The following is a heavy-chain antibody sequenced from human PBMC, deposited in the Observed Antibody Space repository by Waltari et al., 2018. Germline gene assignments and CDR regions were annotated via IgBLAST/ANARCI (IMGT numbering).Heavy chain of an antibody. CDR2: IYYSGST. D-gene: IGHD2-2*02. CDR3: ARGEDIVVVPAAIGWFDP. Sequence: QLQLQESGPGLVKPSETLSLPCTVSGGSIRRSSYYWGWIRQPPGRGLEWIGSIYYSGSTYYNPSLKSRVTISVDTSKNQFSLKLSSVTAADTAVYYCARGEDIVVVPAAIGWFDPWGQGTLVTVSS. V-gene: IGHV4-39*07. CDR1: GGSIRRSSYY. J-gene: IGHJ5*02.